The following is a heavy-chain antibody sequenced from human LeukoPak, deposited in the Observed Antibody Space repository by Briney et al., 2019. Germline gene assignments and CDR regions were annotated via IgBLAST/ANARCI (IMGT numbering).Heavy chain of an antibody. J-gene: IGHJ4*02. D-gene: IGHD3-10*01. CDR1: GFTFSSHG. CDR2: IRYDGSNK. CDR3: AKDQGSGSYYPFFDY. V-gene: IGHV3-30*02. Sequence: PGGSLRLSCAASGFTFSSHGMHWVRQAPGKGLEWVAFIRYDGSNKYYADSVKGRFTISRDNSKNTLYLQMNSLRAEDTAVYYCAKDQGSGSYYPFFDYWGQGTLVTVSS.